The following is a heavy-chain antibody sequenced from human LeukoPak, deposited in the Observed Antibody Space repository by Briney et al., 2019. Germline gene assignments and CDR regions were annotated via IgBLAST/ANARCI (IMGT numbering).Heavy chain of an antibody. Sequence: RAGGSLRLSCVGSGFNLNDYYMAWIRQPPGKGLQRVSYMRRGSDYKAYEDSVKGRLTISRDNGKNSLYLQMNSLTAEDTSVYYCARELGVSRAFDIWGQGTMVTVSS. CDR3: ARELGVSRAFDI. V-gene: IGHV3-11*05. J-gene: IGHJ3*02. D-gene: IGHD6-6*01. CDR1: GFNLNDYY. CDR2: MRRGSDYK.